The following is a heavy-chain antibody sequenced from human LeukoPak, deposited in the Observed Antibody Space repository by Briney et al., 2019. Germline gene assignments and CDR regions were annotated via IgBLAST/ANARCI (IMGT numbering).Heavy chain of an antibody. CDR1: GGTFSSYA. D-gene: IGHD4-17*01. V-gene: IGHV1-69*05. CDR2: IIPIFGTA. J-gene: IGHJ6*03. CDR3: ARHKGSTVTDVYYMDV. Sequence: SVKVSCKASGGTFSSYAISWVLQAPGQGLEWIGRIIPIFGTANYAQKFQGRVTITTDESTSTAYMELSSLRSEDTAVYYCARHKGSTVTDVYYMDVWGKGTTVTVSS.